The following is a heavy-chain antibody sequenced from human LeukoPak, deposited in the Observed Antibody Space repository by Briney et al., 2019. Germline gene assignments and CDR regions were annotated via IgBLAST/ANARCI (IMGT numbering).Heavy chain of an antibody. CDR3: ARYLGGWSFDY. V-gene: IGHV3-7*01. D-gene: IGHD6-19*01. CDR1: GFTFSSYW. CDR2: IKEDGSQK. Sequence: PGGSLRLSCAASGFTFSSYWMSWVRQAPGKGLEWVANIKEDGSQKYYVDSVKGRFTIPRDNAKNSLYLQMNSLRVEDTAVYSCARYLGGWSFDYWGQGTLVTVSS. J-gene: IGHJ4*02.